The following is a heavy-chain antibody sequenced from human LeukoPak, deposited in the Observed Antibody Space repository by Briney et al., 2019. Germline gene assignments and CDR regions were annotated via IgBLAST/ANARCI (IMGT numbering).Heavy chain of an antibody. Sequence: GGSLRLSCAASGFTFSSYGMHWVRQAPGKGLEWVAFIRYDGSNKYYADSVKGRFTISRDNAKNSVYLHMSSLRAEDTGVYYCATTLNIATPGHLWGQGALVTVSS. CDR2: IRYDGSNK. J-gene: IGHJ4*02. D-gene: IGHD6-13*01. CDR1: GFTFSSYG. CDR3: ATTLNIATPGHL. V-gene: IGHV3-30*02.